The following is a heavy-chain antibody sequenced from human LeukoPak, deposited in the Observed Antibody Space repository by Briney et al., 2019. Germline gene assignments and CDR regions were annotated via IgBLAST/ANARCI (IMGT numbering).Heavy chain of an antibody. CDR2: INSDGITP. J-gene: IGHJ4*02. V-gene: IGHV3-74*01. Sequence: GGSLRLSCAASGFTFNNYWMHWVRQAPGKGLVWVSRINSDGITPFYADSAKGRFTISRDNTKNTLYLQMNSLRAEDTAVYYCARGSGCSVLHYWGGRTLVTVSS. D-gene: IGHD3-3*01. CDR1: GFTFNNYW. CDR3: ARGSGCSVLHY.